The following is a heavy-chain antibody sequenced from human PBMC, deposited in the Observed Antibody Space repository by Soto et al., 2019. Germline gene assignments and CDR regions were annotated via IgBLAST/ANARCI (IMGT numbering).Heavy chain of an antibody. J-gene: IGHJ6*02. Sequence: GASVKVSCKAYGETFTSYCKRWARQAPGQGLEWMGWISAYNGNTNYAQKLQGRVTMTTDTSTSTAYMELRSLRSDDTAVYYCARENWDYGMDVWGQGTTVTVSS. D-gene: IGHD7-27*01. V-gene: IGHV1-18*04. CDR2: ISAYNGNT. CDR3: ARENWDYGMDV. CDR1: GETFTSYC.